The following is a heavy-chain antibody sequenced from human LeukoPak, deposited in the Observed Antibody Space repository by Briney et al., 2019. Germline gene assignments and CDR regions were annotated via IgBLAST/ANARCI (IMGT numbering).Heavy chain of an antibody. Sequence: GGSLRLSCAASGFTFSSYSMNWVRQAPGKGLEWVSYISSSSSTIYYADSVKGRFTISRDNAKNSLYLQMNSLRAEDTAVYYCASSFYCSGGSCWWGQGTLVTVSS. CDR3: ASSFYCSGGSCW. J-gene: IGHJ4*02. CDR2: ISSSSSTI. D-gene: IGHD2-15*01. CDR1: GFTFSSYS. V-gene: IGHV3-48*04.